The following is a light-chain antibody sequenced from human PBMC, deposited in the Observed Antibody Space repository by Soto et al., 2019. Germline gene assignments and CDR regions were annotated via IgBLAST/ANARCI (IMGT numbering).Light chain of an antibody. J-gene: IGKJ4*01. CDR1: QGVGSS. V-gene: IGKV3-11*01. CDR3: QDRSVWNPLT. CDR2: DVS. Sequence: EIVLTQSPATLSLSPGERASLSCRASQGVGSSLAWYQQKPGQAPKLLIYDVSNRATGIPAMFIGSGSETDFTLRISSHDPDDLAVDHCQDRSVWNPLTFGGGTKVE.